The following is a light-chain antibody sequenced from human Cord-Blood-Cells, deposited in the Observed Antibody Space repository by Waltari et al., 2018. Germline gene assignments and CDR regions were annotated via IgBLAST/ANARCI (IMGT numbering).Light chain of an antibody. CDR3: QQYYSTPSYT. CDR1: QSVLYSSNNKNY. Sequence: IVMTQSPDSLAVSLGERAAINCKSRQSVLYSSNNKNYLAWYQQKPGQPPRLLIYWASTRESGVPDRCSGSGSGTDFTLTISSLQAEDVAVYYCQQYYSTPSYTFGQGTKLEIK. V-gene: IGKV4-1*01. J-gene: IGKJ2*01. CDR2: WAS.